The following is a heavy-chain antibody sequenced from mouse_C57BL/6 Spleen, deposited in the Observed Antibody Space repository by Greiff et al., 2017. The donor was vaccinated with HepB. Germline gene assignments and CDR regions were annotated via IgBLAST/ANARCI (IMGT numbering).Heavy chain of an antibody. CDR2: ISSGGSYT. CDR3: ARDSMGAMDY. J-gene: IGHJ4*01. V-gene: IGHV5-6*01. Sequence: EVHLVESGGDLVKPGGSLKLSCAASGFTFSSYGMSWVRQTPDKRLEWVATISSGGSYTYYPDSVKGRFTISRDNAKNTLYLQMSSLKSEDTAMYYCARDSMGAMDYWGQGTSVTVSS. CDR1: GFTFSSYG.